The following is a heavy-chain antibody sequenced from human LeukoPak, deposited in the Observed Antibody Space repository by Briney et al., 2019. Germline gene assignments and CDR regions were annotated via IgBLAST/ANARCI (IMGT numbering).Heavy chain of an antibody. CDR2: ISGSGDST. CDR1: GFTFSSYA. Sequence: GGSLRLSCAASGFTFSSYAMSWVRQAPGKGLQWVSAISGSGDSTDYADSVKGRSTISRDNSKNIVFLQMSSLRADDTAIYYCARQVGFCSDSTCYFDYWGQGALVTVSS. V-gene: IGHV3-23*01. D-gene: IGHD3-22*01. J-gene: IGHJ4*02. CDR3: ARQVGFCSDSTCYFDY.